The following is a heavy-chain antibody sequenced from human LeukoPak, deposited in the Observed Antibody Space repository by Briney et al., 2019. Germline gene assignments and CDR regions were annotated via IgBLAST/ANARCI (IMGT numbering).Heavy chain of an antibody. J-gene: IGHJ4*02. CDR2: ISAGGAST. V-gene: IGHV3-23*01. D-gene: IGHD1-1*01. Sequence: GGSLRLSCVASGFTFSNYGMNWVRQATGKGLEWVSAISAGGASTYFADSVKGRFTISRDNSKNTLYLQMNSLRVEDTAVYYCASRIERIDYWGQGTLVTVSS. CDR3: ASRIERIDY. CDR1: GFTFSNYG.